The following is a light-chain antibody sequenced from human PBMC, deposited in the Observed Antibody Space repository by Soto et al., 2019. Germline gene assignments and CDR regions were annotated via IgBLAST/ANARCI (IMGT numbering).Light chain of an antibody. CDR2: AAS. Sequence: IQMTQSPPSLSASQGERITINCRASQSIHIFFQWYQKKPGKAPELLIFAASTLQTGVPSRFRGSGSGTDFTLTISSLQPEDFATYYCQQAYSIPRSFGQGTKV. J-gene: IGKJ1*01. CDR3: QQAYSIPRS. V-gene: IGKV1-39*01. CDR1: QSIHIF.